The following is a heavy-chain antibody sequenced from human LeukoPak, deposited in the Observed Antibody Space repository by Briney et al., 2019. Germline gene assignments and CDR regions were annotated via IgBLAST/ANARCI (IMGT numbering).Heavy chain of an antibody. CDR1: GDITHY. D-gene: IGHD1-26*01. CDR3: ARHNGGGVGSYVAPGPPDYFDY. V-gene: IGHV4-39*01. Sequence: TPSETLSLTCTVSGDITHYWGWIRQPPGKGLECIGSIYFSGSTYYNPSLRSRVTISLDTSKKQLSLKLSSVTAADTAVYYCARHNGGGVGSYVAPGPPDYFDYRGQGNLVTVST. J-gene: IGHJ4*02. CDR2: IYFSGST.